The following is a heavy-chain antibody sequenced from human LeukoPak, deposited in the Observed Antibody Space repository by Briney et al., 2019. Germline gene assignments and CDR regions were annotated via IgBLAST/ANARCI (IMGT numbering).Heavy chain of an antibody. J-gene: IGHJ6*04. CDR3: AKDMRVWFGGLLYPSYGLDV. V-gene: IGHV3-43D*04. Sequence: GGSLRLSCAASGFTFDDYAMHWVRQAPGKGLEWVSLISWDGGSTYYADSVKGRFTISRDNSKNSLYLQMNSLRAEDTALYYCAKDMRVWFGGLLYPSYGLDVWGKGTTVTVSS. CDR2: ISWDGGST. CDR1: GFTFDDYA. D-gene: IGHD3-10*01.